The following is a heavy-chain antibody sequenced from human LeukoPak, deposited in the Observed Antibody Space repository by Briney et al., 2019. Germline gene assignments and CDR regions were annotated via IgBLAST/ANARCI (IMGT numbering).Heavy chain of an antibody. CDR3: ARELGRGWFDP. V-gene: IGHV4-30-2*01. CDR1: GGSISSGGYY. CDR2: IYHSGST. D-gene: IGHD1-26*01. J-gene: IGHJ5*02. Sequence: SETLSLTCTVSGGSISSGGYYWSWIRQPPGKGLEWIGYIYHSGSTYYNPSLKSRVTISVDRSKNQFSLKLSSVIAADTAVYYCARELGRGWFDPWGQGTLVTVSS.